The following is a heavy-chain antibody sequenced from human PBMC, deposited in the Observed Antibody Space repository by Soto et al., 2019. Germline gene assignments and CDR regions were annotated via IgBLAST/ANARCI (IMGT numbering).Heavy chain of an antibody. V-gene: IGHV3-48*01. J-gene: IGHJ6*03. CDR2: INSSSSVI. Sequence: EVQLVESGGGLVQPGGSLRLSCATSGFILSDCAMNWVRQAPGKGLEWVSYINSSSSVIDYADPVKGRFTVSRDNARNSLYLQMNSLRAEDTAVYYCARDLSWGSNWYYYMDVWGKGTTVTVSS. CDR1: GFILSDCA. CDR3: ARDLSWGSNWYYYMDV. D-gene: IGHD7-27*01.